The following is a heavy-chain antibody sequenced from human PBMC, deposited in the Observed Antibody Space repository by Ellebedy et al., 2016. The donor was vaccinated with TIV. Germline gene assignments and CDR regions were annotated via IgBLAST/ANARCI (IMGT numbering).Heavy chain of an antibody. V-gene: IGHV4-34*05. CDR3: ARGRPYYKHGLDV. CDR2: IHQSGAT. D-gene: IGHD3-10*01. CDR1: DTYFRGFC. Sequence: MPSETLSLTCAVYDTYFRGFCWAWIRQPLGGGLEWIAEIHQSGATHTNPSLQSRVTLSVDTSKKQFSLRLSAVTAADTAVYYCARGRPYYKHGLDVWGQGTTVIVSS. J-gene: IGHJ6*02.